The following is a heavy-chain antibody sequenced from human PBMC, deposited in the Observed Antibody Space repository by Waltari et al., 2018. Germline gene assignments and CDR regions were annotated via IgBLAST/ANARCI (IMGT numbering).Heavy chain of an antibody. CDR2: VSSGGNTK. J-gene: IGHJ3*02. V-gene: IGHV3-30*18. D-gene: IGHD2-8*01. Sequence: QVQLVESGGGVVQPGRSLRLSCGASIFAFSAYGVHWVRQAPGKGLEGVGVVSSGGNTKYYLDSVKGRFTISRDNSKNTLYLQMNSLRAEDTAVYYCAKEGNGGAQYAFDIWGQGTMVSVS. CDR1: IFAFSAYG. CDR3: AKEGNGGAQYAFDI.